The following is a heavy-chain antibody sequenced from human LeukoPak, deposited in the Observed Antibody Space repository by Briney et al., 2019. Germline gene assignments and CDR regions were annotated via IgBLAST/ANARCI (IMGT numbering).Heavy chain of an antibody. J-gene: IGHJ4*02. CDR2: INHSGST. D-gene: IGHD1-26*01. CDR3: ARGRSYPLSR. CDR1: GGSFSGYY. V-gene: IGHV4-34*01. Sequence: SETLSLTCAVYGGSFSGYYWSWIRQPPGKGLEWIGEINHSGSTNYNPSLKSRVTISVDTSKNQFSLKLSSVTAADTAVYYCARGRSYPLSRWGQGTLVTVSS.